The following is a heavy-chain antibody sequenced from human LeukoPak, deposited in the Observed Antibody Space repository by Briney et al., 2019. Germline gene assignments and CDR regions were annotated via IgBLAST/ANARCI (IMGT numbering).Heavy chain of an antibody. D-gene: IGHD3-3*01. J-gene: IGHJ4*02. Sequence: GRSLRLSCAASGFIFSTYGLHWVRQAPGKRLEWVAVIAYDGSHKYYADSVKGRITISRDNSKNTLYLQMNSLRAEDTAVYYCARDSGSAYYGVDFWGQGTLVTVSS. V-gene: IGHV3-30*03. CDR2: IAYDGSHK. CDR1: GFIFSTYG. CDR3: ARDSGSAYYGVDF.